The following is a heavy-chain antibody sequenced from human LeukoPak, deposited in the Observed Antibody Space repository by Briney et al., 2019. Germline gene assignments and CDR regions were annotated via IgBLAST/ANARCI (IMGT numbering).Heavy chain of an antibody. CDR2: ISAYNGNT. CDR1: GYTFTSYG. D-gene: IGHD1-26*01. V-gene: IGHV1-18*01. CDR3: ASSGGSYSVVGYMDV. J-gene: IGHJ6*03. Sequence: ASVKVSCKASGYTFTSYGISWVRQAPGQGLEWMGWISAYNGNTNYAQKLQGRVTMTTDTSTSTAYMELRSLRSEDTAVYYCASSGGSYSVVGYMDVWGKGTTVTVSS.